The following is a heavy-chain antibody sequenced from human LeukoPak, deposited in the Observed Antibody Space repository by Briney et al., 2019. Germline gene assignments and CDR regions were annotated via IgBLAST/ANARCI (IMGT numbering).Heavy chain of an antibody. CDR3: ARYYDFWSGQIGY. CDR2: ISSSSSTI. D-gene: IGHD3-3*01. Sequence: PGGSLRLSCAASGFTFSSYSMNWVRQAPGKGLEWVSYISSSSSTIYYADSVKGRFTISRDNSKNTLYLQMNSLRAEDTAVYYCARYYDFWSGQIGYWGQGTLVTVSS. CDR1: GFTFSSYS. J-gene: IGHJ4*02. V-gene: IGHV3-48*01.